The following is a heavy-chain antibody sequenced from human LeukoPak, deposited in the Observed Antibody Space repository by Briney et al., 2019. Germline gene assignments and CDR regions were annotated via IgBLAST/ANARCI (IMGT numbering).Heavy chain of an antibody. V-gene: IGHV4-39*01. CDR2: IYYSGST. CDR3: GRLGGYSHPDY. D-gene: IGHD3-10*01. CDR1: GGSISSSSYY. Sequence: SETLSLTCTVSGGSISSSSYYWGWIRQPPGRGVEWIVSIYYSGSTYYNPSLASGVTISVDTSKNQFSLKLSSVTAADTAVYYCGRLGGYSHPDYWGQGTLVTVSS. J-gene: IGHJ4*02.